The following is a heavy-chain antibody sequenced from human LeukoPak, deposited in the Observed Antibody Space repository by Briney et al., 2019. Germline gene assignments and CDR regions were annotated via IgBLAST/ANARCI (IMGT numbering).Heavy chain of an antibody. CDR2: IYSGGST. V-gene: IGHV3-66*02. CDR1: GFTVSSSY. CDR3: ASCLGCDYFDY. Sequence: GGSLRLSCAASGFTVSSSYMSWVRQAPGKGLEWVSVIYSGGSTYYADSVKGRFTISRDNSKNTLYLQMNSLRAEDTAVYYCASCLGCDYFDYWGQGTLVTVSS. J-gene: IGHJ4*02. D-gene: IGHD7-27*01.